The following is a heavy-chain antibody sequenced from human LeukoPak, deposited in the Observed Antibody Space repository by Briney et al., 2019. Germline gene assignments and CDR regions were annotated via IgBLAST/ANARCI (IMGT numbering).Heavy chain of an antibody. CDR2: IAHDGWNK. J-gene: IGHJ5*02. V-gene: IGHV3-30*04. Sequence: GGSLRLSCAASGFTFSTYAIHWVRQAPGKGLEWVAVIAHDGWNKYYADSVKGRFTISRDNSNSTLYLQMNSLRAEDMAVYYCAMASSTSSGWFDPWGQGTPVTVSS. CDR1: GFTFSTYA. CDR3: AMASSTSSGWFDP. D-gene: IGHD2-2*01.